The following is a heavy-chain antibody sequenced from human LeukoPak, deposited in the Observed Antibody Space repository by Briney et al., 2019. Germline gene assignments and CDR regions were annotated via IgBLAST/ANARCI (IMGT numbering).Heavy chain of an antibody. CDR3: ARDSPDSGYSSSWYNLNYYYYYGMDV. D-gene: IGHD6-13*01. J-gene: IGHJ6*02. CDR1: GFTFSSYA. CDR2: ISYDGSNK. V-gene: IGHV3-30-3*01. Sequence: GGSLRLSCAASGFTFSSYAMHWVRQAPGKGLEWVAVISYDGSNKYYADSVKGRFTISRDNSKNTLYLQMNSLRAEDTAVYYCARDSPDSGYSSSWYNLNYYYYYGMDVWGQGTTVTVSS.